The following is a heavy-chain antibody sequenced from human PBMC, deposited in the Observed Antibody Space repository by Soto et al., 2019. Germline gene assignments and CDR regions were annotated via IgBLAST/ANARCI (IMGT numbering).Heavy chain of an antibody. CDR3: AHLYYYDTSGYYRYFDY. CDR2: IYWDDDK. Sequence: QITLKESGPTLVKPTQTLTLTCTFSGFSLSTSGVGVGWIRQPPGKALEWLALIYWDDDKYYNPSLKSRLTITVDTSKTPVVLTMTNMDPVDTATYYCAHLYYYDTSGYYRYFDYWGQGTLVTVSS. V-gene: IGHV2-5*02. CDR1: GFSLSTSGVG. J-gene: IGHJ4*02. D-gene: IGHD3-22*01.